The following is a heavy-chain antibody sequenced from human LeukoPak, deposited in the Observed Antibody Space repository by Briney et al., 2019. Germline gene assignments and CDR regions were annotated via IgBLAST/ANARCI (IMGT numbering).Heavy chain of an antibody. V-gene: IGHV1-8*01. D-gene: IGHD2-15*01. CDR2: MYPNSGNA. Sequence: AAPKDSSKPSGYTFTSYDINWVRQTTGRGVEWMGWMYPNSGNAGYAQKFQGRVTMTRNTSISTADMELSSLRSEDTAVYYCARWGQYCSGGSCFNWFDPWGQGTLVTVSS. CDR1: GYTFTSYD. CDR3: ARWGQYCSGGSCFNWFDP. J-gene: IGHJ5*02.